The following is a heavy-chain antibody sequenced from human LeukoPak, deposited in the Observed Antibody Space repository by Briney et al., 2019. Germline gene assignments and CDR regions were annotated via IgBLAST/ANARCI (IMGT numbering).Heavy chain of an antibody. CDR1: GGSISSYY. V-gene: IGHV4-59*08. Sequence: SETLSLTCTVSGGSISSYYWSWIRQPPGKGLEWIGYIYYSGSTNYNPSLKSRVTISVDTSKNQFSLKLSSVTAADTAVYYCARSQMRSYYGMDVWGQGTTVTVSS. CDR3: ARSQMRSYYGMDV. CDR2: IYYSGST. J-gene: IGHJ6*02. D-gene: IGHD5-24*01.